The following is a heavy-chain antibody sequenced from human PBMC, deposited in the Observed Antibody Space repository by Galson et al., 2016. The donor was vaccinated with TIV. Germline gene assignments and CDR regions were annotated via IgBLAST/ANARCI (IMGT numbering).Heavy chain of an antibody. D-gene: IGHD3-22*01. CDR2: ICHTETT. CDR3: VRIGMLRESCSCYACPGIFDT. V-gene: IGHV4-38-2*01. J-gene: IGHJ5*02. CDR1: GYSISSGYY. Sequence: ETLSLTCAVSGYSISSGYYWGWVRQPPGKGLEWLGNICHTETTYYNPSLEGWVSISVDTSKNQFSLRLSSVTAADTAVYYCVRIGMLRESCSCYACPGIFDTWGQGTLVTVSS.